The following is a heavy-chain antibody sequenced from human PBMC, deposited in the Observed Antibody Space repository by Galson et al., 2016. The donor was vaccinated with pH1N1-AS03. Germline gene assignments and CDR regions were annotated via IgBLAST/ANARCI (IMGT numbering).Heavy chain of an antibody. CDR3: ARDPRGPCTSAKCPATYYFGMDV. CDR1: GYIFTGFY. V-gene: IGHV1-2*04. J-gene: IGHJ6*02. D-gene: IGHD2-2*01. CDR2: INTDSGVT. Sequence: SVKVSCKASGYIFTGFYVHWVRQAPGQGLEWMGWINTDSGVTNYAQKFEAWVTMTRDTSVSTAYMELYGLKSDDTAVYYCARDPRGPCTSAKCPATYYFGMDVWGQGTTVIVSS.